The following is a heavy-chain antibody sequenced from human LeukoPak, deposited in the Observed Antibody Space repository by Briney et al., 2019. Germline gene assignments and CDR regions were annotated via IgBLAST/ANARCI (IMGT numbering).Heavy chain of an antibody. Sequence: ASVKVSCKASGYTFTSYYMHWVRQAPGQGLEWVGIINPGDGGTSYAQKFQGRATMSRDTSTSTLYMGLSSLRSEDTALYYCAREPRKDGHNGMDVWGQGTTVTVSS. J-gene: IGHJ6*02. CDR1: GYTFTSYY. D-gene: IGHD5-24*01. V-gene: IGHV1-46*01. CDR2: INPGDGGT. CDR3: AREPRKDGHNGMDV.